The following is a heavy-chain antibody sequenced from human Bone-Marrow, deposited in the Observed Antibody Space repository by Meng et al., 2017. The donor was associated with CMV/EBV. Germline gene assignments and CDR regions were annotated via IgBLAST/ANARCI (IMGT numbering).Heavy chain of an antibody. CDR1: GYTFTGYY. V-gene: IGHV1-2*02. CDR2: INPNSGGT. Sequence: ASVKVSCKASGYTFTGYYMHWVRQAPGQGLEWMGWINPNSGGTNYAQKFQGRVTMTRDTSISTAYMELSRLRSDDTAVYYCARDLWELLPTDGMDVWDQETTVTVSS. CDR3: ARDLWELLPTDGMDV. J-gene: IGHJ6*02. D-gene: IGHD1-26*01.